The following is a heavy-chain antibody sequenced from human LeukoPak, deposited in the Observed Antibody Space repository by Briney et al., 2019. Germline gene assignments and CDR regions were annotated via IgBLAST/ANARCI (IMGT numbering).Heavy chain of an antibody. Sequence: PGGSLRLSCAASGFTFSSYAMSWVRQAPGKGLEWVSTISGSGGSTYYADSVKGRFTISRDNSKNTLYLQMNSLRAEDTAVYYCVKDVSSPGSYLLDYWGQGTLVTVSS. D-gene: IGHD1-26*01. V-gene: IGHV3-23*01. CDR3: VKDVSSPGSYLLDY. CDR1: GFTFSSYA. J-gene: IGHJ4*02. CDR2: ISGSGGST.